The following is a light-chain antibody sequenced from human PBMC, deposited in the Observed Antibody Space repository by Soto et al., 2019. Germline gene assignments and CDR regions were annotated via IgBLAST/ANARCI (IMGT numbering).Light chain of an antibody. CDR1: QGISSY. Sequence: AIRMTQSPSSFSASTGDRVTITCRASQGISSYLAWYQQKPGKAPKLLIYAASTLQSGVPSRFSGSGSGTDFTLTISYLQSEDFATYYCQQSYSTPPTFGQGTRLEI. V-gene: IGKV1-8*01. CDR3: QQSYSTPPT. CDR2: AAS. J-gene: IGKJ5*01.